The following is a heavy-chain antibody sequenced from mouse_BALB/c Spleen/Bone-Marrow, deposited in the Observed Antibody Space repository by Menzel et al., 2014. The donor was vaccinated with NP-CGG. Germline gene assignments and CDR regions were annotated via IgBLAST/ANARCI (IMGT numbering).Heavy chain of an antibody. D-gene: IGHD2-2*01. CDR2: IDPSDSET. Sequence: QVQLQQSGAELVKPGAPVKLSCKASGYTFTSCWMNWVKQRPGRGLEWIGRIDPSDSETHYNQKFKDKATLTVDKSSSTAYIQLSSLTSEDSAVYYCARSTGYYWYFDVWGAGTTVTVSS. J-gene: IGHJ1*01. CDR1: GYTFTSCW. CDR3: ARSTGYYWYFDV. V-gene: IGHV1-69*02.